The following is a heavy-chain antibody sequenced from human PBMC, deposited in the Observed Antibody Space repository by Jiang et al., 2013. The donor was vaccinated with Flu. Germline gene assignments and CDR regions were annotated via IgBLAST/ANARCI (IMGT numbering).Heavy chain of an antibody. V-gene: IGHV4-30-4*01. CDR3: ARSTVTTRDFDY. Sequence: SISSGDYYWSWIRQPPGKGLEWIGYIYYSGSTYYNPSLKSRVTISVDTSKNQFSLKLSSVTAADTAVYYCARSTVTTRDFDYWGQGTLVTVSS. D-gene: IGHD4-17*01. CDR2: IYYSGST. CDR1: SISSGDYY. J-gene: IGHJ4*02.